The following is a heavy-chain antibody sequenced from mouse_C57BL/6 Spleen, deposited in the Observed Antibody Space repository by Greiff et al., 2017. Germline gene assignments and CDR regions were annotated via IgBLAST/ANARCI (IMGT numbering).Heavy chain of an antibody. V-gene: IGHV1-75*01. Sequence: VPLQQSGPELVKPGASVKISCKASGYTFTDYYINWVKQRHGPGLEWNGWIFPGSGSTYYNETFKGKATLTVDKSSSTAYMLLNSLTAEDSAVYFCARPINCEGEGVAYWGQGTLVTVSA. CDR1: GYTFTDYY. CDR3: ARPINCEGEGVAY. CDR2: IFPGSGST. D-gene: IGHD4-1*01. J-gene: IGHJ3*01.